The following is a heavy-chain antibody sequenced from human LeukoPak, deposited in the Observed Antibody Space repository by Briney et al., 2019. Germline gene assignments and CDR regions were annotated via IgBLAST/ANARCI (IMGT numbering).Heavy chain of an antibody. Sequence: GGSLRLSCAASGCSFSSYSMNWVRQAPGKGLEWVSYITSSGSRIYYADSVKGRFTISRDNGKNSLYLQMNSLRDEDTAVYYCVRDPEALDYWGQGTPVTVSS. CDR2: ITSSGSRI. V-gene: IGHV3-48*02. J-gene: IGHJ4*02. CDR1: GCSFSSYS. CDR3: VRDPEALDY.